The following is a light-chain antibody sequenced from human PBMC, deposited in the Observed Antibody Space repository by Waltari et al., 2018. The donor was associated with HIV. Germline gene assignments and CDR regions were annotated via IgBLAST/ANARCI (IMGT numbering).Light chain of an antibody. Sequence: DIVMTQSPDSLDVSLCERATTTCRSSQSLYNSNNKNSLAWYQQKPGQPPKLLIYWASTRNSGVPDRFTGSGSGTDFTLSISSLQAEDVAVYYCQQHDVSPYTFGQGTKV. CDR3: QQHDVSPYT. CDR1: QSLYNSNNKNS. V-gene: IGKV4-1*01. CDR2: WAS. J-gene: IGKJ2*01.